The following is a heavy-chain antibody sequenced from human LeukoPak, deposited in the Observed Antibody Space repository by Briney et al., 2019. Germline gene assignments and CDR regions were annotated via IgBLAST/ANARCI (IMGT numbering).Heavy chain of an antibody. Sequence: GGSLRLSCAASGFTFSTYAIHWVRQAPGKGLEWVALISYDGSNKYFADSVRGRFTISRDNSKNTLYLQMNSLRAEDTAVYYCARDIGVGSSGYYGYFDYWGQGNLVTVSS. V-gene: IGHV3-30-3*01. CDR1: GFTFSTYA. CDR3: ARDIGVGSSGYYGYFDY. D-gene: IGHD3-22*01. CDR2: ISYDGSNK. J-gene: IGHJ4*02.